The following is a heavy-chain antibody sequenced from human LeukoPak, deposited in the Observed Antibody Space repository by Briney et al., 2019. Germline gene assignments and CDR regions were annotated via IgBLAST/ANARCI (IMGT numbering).Heavy chain of an antibody. CDR2: IHTSGNT. CDR1: GGSISSSSYY. V-gene: IGHV4-39*07. Sequence: PSETLSLTCTVSGGSISSSSYYWGWIRQPPGKGLEWIGRIHTSGNTNYNPSLKSRVTMSIDTSKNQFSLKLGPVTAADTAVYYCARDPNSALWGQGTLVTVSS. CDR3: ARDPNSAL. D-gene: IGHD4-23*01. J-gene: IGHJ4*02.